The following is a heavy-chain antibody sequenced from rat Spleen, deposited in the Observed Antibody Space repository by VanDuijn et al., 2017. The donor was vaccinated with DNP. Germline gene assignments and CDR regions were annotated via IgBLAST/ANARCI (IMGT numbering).Heavy chain of an antibody. Sequence: EVQLVESGGALLQPGRSLKLSCAASGFTFSDYNMAWVRQAPKKGLEWVATISTSGSRTYYPDSVKGRFTISRDNAKSSLYLQMNSLKSEDTATYYCARQGTVGPYWYFDFWGPGTMVTVSS. CDR2: ISTSGSRT. CDR1: GFTFSDYN. J-gene: IGHJ1*01. CDR3: ARQGTVGPYWYFDF. D-gene: IGHD1-12*02. V-gene: IGHV5S10*01.